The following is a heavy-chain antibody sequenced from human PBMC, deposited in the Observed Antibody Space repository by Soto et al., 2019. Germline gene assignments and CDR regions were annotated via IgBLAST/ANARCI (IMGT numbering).Heavy chain of an antibody. Sequence: SETLSLTCTVSGGSISSGGYYWSWIRQHPGKGLEWIGYIYYSGSTYYNPSLKSRVTISVDTSKNQFSLKLSSVTAADTAVYYGARVGDGYYDSSGYYPFDYWGQGTLVTVSS. CDR1: GGSISSGGYY. J-gene: IGHJ4*02. CDR2: IYYSGST. CDR3: ARVGDGYYDSSGYYPFDY. V-gene: IGHV4-31*03. D-gene: IGHD3-22*01.